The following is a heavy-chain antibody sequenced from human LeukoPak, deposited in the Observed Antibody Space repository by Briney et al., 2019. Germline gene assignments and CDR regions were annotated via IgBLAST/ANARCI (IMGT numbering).Heavy chain of an antibody. CDR1: GFTFSRYS. D-gene: IGHD4-23*01. Sequence: PGGSLRLSCAASGFTFSRYSMNWVRQAPGKGLERVSYISTSSSSIYYADSVKGRFTISRDNAKNSLYLQMNSLRAEDTAMYYCARASFGGGNDYWGQGTLVTVSS. CDR3: ARASFGGGNDY. J-gene: IGHJ4*02. V-gene: IGHV3-48*01. CDR2: ISTSSSSI.